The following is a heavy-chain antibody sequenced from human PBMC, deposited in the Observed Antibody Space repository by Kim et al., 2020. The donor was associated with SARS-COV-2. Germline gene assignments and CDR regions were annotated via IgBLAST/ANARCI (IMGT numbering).Heavy chain of an antibody. Sequence: GGSLRLSCAASGFTFSSYAMSWVRQAPGKGLEWVSAISGSGGSTYYADSVKGRFTISRDNSKNTLYLQMNSLRAEDTAVYYCGPPHYYGSGSYSVDYYYYYGMDVWGQGTTVTVSS. CDR2: ISGSGGST. D-gene: IGHD3-10*01. V-gene: IGHV3-23*01. J-gene: IGHJ6*02. CDR1: GFTFSSYA. CDR3: GPPHYYGSGSYSVDYYYYYGMDV.